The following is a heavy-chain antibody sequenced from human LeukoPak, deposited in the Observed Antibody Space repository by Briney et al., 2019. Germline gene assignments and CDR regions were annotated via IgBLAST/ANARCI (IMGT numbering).Heavy chain of an antibody. Sequence: GGSLRLSCATSEFTFSSHTMHWVRQAPGKGLEWEALILYDGSNEYYADSVKGRFAVSRDNSKNTLYLQMNSLKAEDTALYYCARDSGYTNGHGMDVWGQGTTVTVSS. CDR3: ARDSGYTNGHGMDV. CDR1: EFTFSSHT. V-gene: IGHV3-30*09. D-gene: IGHD2-15*01. J-gene: IGHJ6*02. CDR2: ILYDGSNE.